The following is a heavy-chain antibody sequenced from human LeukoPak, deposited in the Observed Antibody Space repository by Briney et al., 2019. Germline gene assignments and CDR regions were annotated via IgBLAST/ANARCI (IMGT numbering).Heavy chain of an antibody. J-gene: IGHJ5*02. V-gene: IGHV1-2*02. CDR3: ARDGVPAASSHNWFDP. CDR1: GYTFTGYY. Sequence: GASVKVSCKASGYTFTGYYMHWVRQAPGQGLEWMGWINPNSGGTNYAQKLQGRVTMTTDTSTSTAYMELRSLRSDDTAVYYCARDGVPAASSHNWFDPWGQGTLVTVSS. D-gene: IGHD2-2*01. CDR2: INPNSGGT.